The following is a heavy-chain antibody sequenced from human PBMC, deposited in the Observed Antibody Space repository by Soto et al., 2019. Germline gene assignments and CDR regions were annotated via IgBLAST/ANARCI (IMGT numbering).Heavy chain of an antibody. D-gene: IGHD6-13*01. V-gene: IGHV3-23*01. CDR1: GFTFSSYA. CDR3: ASRTSSWYFDY. CDR2: ISGSGGST. Sequence: PGGSLRLSCTASGFTFSSYAMNWVRQAPGKGLEWVSVISGSGGSTYYADSVKGRFTIFRDNSKTKLYLQMNSLRAEDTAVYYCASRTSSWYFDYWGQGILVTVS. J-gene: IGHJ4*02.